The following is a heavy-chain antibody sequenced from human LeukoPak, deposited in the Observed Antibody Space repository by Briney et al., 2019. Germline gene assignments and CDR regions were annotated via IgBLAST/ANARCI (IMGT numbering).Heavy chain of an antibody. J-gene: IGHJ4*02. D-gene: IGHD3-10*01. CDR3: ARDHGYYYGSGSYYPQPFDY. Sequence: SETLSLTCAVSGYSISSGYYWGWIRQPPGKGLEWIGSIYHSGSTYYNPSLKSRATISVDTSKNQFSLKLSSVTAADTAVYYCARDHGYYYGSGSYYPQPFDYWGQGTLVTVSS. V-gene: IGHV4-38-2*02. CDR1: GYSISSGYY. CDR2: IYHSGST.